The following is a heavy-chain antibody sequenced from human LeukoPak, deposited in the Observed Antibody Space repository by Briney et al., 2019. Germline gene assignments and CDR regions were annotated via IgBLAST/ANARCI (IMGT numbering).Heavy chain of an antibody. J-gene: IGHJ4*02. D-gene: IGHD3-22*01. CDR1: GFTFNNYA. CDR2: ISGSGGST. Sequence: GGSLRLSCAASGFTFNNYAMSWVRQAPGKGLEWVSAISGSGGSTYYADPLKGRFTIPRDNSKNTLYLQMNSLRAEDTALYYCAKDGIGGIYYDSSGYFDYWGQGTLVTVSS. V-gene: IGHV3-23*01. CDR3: AKDGIGGIYYDSSGYFDY.